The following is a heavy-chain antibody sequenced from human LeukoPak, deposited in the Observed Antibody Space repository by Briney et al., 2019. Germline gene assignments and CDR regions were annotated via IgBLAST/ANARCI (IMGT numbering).Heavy chain of an antibody. CDR1: GYSFTSYW. CDR2: IYPGDSDT. D-gene: IGHD3-10*01. V-gene: IGHV5-51*01. Sequence: GESLKISCKASGYSFTSYWIGWVRQMPGKGLEWMGIIYPGDSDTRYSPSFQGQVTISADKSISTAYLQWSSLKASDTAMYYCALTPGGVTMVRGVIKPFGAFDIWGQGTMVTVSS. J-gene: IGHJ3*02. CDR3: ALTPGGVTMVRGVIKPFGAFDI.